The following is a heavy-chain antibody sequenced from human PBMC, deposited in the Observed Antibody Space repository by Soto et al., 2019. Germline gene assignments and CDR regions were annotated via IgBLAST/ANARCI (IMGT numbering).Heavy chain of an antibody. Sequence: QVQLVQSGAELKKPGASVTVSCKASGGTFSSYAISWVRQAPGQGLELMGGIIPIFGTANYAQKFQGRFTITADESTSTAYMELSSLRSEDTAVYYCARDRGYERRWLQLGPNDAFAIWGQGTMVTVSS. D-gene: IGHD5-18*01. CDR3: ARDRGYERRWLQLGPNDAFAI. CDR2: IIPIFGTA. V-gene: IGHV1-69*01. CDR1: GGTFSSYA. J-gene: IGHJ3*02.